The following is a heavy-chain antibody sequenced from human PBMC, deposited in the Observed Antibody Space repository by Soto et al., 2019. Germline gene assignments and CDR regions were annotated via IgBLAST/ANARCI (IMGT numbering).Heavy chain of an antibody. V-gene: IGHV4-34*01. CDR1: GGSFSGYY. J-gene: IGHJ6*02. CDR3: ARGMEGMDDFDWLLLYGMDV. D-gene: IGHD3-9*01. CDR2: INHSGST. Sequence: SETLSLTCAVYGGSFSGYYWSWIRQPPGKGLEWIGEINHSGSTNYNPSLKSRVTISVDTSKNQFSLKLSSVTAADTAVYYCARGMEGMDDFDWLLLYGMDVWRQGTTVTVSS.